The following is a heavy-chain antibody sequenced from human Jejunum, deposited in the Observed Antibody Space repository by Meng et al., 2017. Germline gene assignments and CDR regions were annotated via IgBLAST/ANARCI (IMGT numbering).Heavy chain of an antibody. CDR3: TGGPDSAKSGY. D-gene: IGHD1-14*01. CDR2: FHHSGSA. Sequence: RLQQSGPGLVRPSETLSLTCTVSGVSVNSGFYYWNWVRQPPGKGLEFIGSFHHSGSAHYNASLEGRVTMSLDTSKNQFSLRLTSVTAADSALYYCTGGPDSAKSGYWGQGTLVTVSS. V-gene: IGHV4-61*01. CDR1: GVSVNSGFYY. J-gene: IGHJ4*02.